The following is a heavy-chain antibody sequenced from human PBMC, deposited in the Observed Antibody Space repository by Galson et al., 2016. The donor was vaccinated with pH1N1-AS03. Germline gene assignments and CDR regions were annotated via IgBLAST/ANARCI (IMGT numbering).Heavy chain of an antibody. J-gene: IGHJ4*02. CDR3: AKARGLETPNYFFDY. V-gene: IGHV3-23*01. CDR2: ISSSGTTT. Sequence: SLRLSCAASGFTFSTYAMTWVRQAPGKGLEWVSRISSSGTTTHYAGSVKGRFTISRDDSKNTVYLQMNSLRGEDTAVYYCAKARGLETPNYFFDYWGQGTLVTVSS. D-gene: IGHD1-1*01. CDR1: GFTFSTYA.